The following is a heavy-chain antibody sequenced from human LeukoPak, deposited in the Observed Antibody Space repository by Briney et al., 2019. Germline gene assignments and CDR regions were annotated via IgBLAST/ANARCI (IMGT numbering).Heavy chain of an antibody. J-gene: IGHJ4*02. Sequence: GGSLRLSCAASGFTFSSYAMSWVRQAPGKGLEWVSAISGGGGSTYYADSVKGRFTISRDNSKNTLYLQMNSLRAEDTAVYYCAKDRVAVAGEVGDRFDYWGQGTLVTVSS. CDR1: GFTFSSYA. CDR2: ISGGGGST. V-gene: IGHV3-23*01. CDR3: AKDRVAVAGEVGDRFDY. D-gene: IGHD6-19*01.